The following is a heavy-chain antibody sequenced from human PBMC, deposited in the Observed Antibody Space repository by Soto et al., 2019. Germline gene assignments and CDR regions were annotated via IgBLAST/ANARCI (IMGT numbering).Heavy chain of an antibody. J-gene: IGHJ4*02. CDR1: GFAVRSYN. V-gene: IGHV3-21*01. D-gene: IGHD2-15*01. CDR2: ISSGSSNI. Sequence: EVQLVESGGGLVKPGGSLTLSCAGSGFAVRSYNMNWVRQPPGKGLEWVASISSGSSNIYYADLVKGRFTISRDNAKDSLYLQMDSLRAEDSAVYYCASATVVAGTFDFWGQGTLLTVSA. CDR3: ASATVVAGTFDF.